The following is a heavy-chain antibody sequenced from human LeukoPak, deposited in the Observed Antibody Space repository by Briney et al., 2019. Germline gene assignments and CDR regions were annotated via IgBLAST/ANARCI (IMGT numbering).Heavy chain of an antibody. CDR1: GFSFSSYW. V-gene: IGHV3-7*01. J-gene: IGHJ4*02. CDR3: ARRPGGYYDSNGILEYFDY. CDR2: IKEDGSEK. Sequence: GGSLRLSCAASGFSFSSYWMSWVRQAPGKRLEWVANIKEDGSEKYYVDSVKGRFTISRDTAKKSLYLQMNSLRAEDTAVYYCARRPGGYYDSNGILEYFDYWGQGILVTVSS. D-gene: IGHD3-22*01.